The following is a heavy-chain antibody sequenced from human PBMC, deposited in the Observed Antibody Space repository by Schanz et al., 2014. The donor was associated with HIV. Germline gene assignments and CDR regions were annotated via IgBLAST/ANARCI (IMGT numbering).Heavy chain of an antibody. Sequence: QVQLVESGGGVVQPGRSLRLSCAASGFTFSSYGMHWVRQAPGRGLEWVAVIWYDGSDKYYADSVKGRFTISRDNSKNTLFLQMNSLRAEDTAVYYCAKVPEEGYFDPWGQGTLVTVSS. D-gene: IGHD5-12*01. CDR3: AKVPEEGYFDP. J-gene: IGHJ5*02. CDR1: GFTFSSYG. CDR2: IWYDGSDK. V-gene: IGHV3-33*06.